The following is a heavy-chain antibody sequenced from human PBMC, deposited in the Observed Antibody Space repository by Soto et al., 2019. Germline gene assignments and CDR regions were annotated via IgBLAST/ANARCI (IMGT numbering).Heavy chain of an antibody. D-gene: IGHD2-21*02. V-gene: IGHV3-23*01. CDR1: TSTLSRYC. CDR2: ITASGAGT. CDR3: TTDPKGDFRGAFDN. Sequence: EVQLLESGGGLVPPGGSLRLSCADSTSTLSRYCVTWVRQGPSKGLEWVSTITASGAGTYYADSVKGRFTISRDNSKNTLYLQLNNLRAEDTAVYYCTTDPKGDFRGAFDNWGQGTMVTVSS. J-gene: IGHJ3*02.